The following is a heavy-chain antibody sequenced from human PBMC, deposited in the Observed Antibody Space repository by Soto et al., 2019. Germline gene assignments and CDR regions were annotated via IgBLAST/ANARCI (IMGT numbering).Heavy chain of an antibody. CDR2: IYHSGST. D-gene: IGHD2-21*01. Sequence: PSETLSLTCAVSGGSISSSSWWSWVRQPPGKGLEWIGEIYHSGSTNYNPSLKSRVTISVDKSKNQFSLKLSSVTAADTAVYYCARESIVVPRAFDIWGQGTMVTVSS. CDR1: GGSISSSSW. J-gene: IGHJ3*02. V-gene: IGHV4-4*02. CDR3: ARESIVVPRAFDI.